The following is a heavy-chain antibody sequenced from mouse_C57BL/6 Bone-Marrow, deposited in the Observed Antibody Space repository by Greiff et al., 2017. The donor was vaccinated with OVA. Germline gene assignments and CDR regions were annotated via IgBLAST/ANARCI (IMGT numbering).Heavy chain of an antibody. Sequence: QVQLKESGPELVKPGASVKISCKASGYAFSSSWMNWVKQRPGKGLEWIGRIYPGDGDTNYNGKFKGKATLTADKSSSTAYMQLSSLTSEDSAVYFCATVVADDWYFDVWGTGTTVTVSS. CDR1: GYAFSSSW. D-gene: IGHD1-1*01. J-gene: IGHJ1*03. CDR2: IYPGDGDT. V-gene: IGHV1-82*01. CDR3: ATVVADDWYFDV.